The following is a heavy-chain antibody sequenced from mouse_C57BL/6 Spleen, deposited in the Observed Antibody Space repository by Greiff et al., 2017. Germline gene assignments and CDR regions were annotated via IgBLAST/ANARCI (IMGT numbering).Heavy chain of an antibody. J-gene: IGHJ1*03. D-gene: IGHD2-3*01. CDR1: GYSITSGYY. Sequence: VQLQQSGPGLVKPSQSLSLTCSVTGYSITSGYYWNWIRQFPGNKLEWMGYISYDGSNNYNPSLKNRISITRDTSKNQFFLKLNSVTTEDTATYYCARWLLLDWYFDVWGTGTTVTVSS. CDR3: ARWLLLDWYFDV. CDR2: ISYDGSN. V-gene: IGHV3-6*01.